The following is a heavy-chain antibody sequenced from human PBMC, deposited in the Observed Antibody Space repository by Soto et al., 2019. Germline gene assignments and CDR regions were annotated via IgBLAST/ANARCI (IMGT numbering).Heavy chain of an antibody. V-gene: IGHV4-61*01. CDR3: ARISGYSYGLPPYFDY. J-gene: IGHJ4*02. Sequence: QVQLQESGPGLAKPSETLSLTCTVSGGSVSSGSYYWSWIRQPPGKGLEWIGYIYYSGSTNYNPTLESRVTITVDTSKIQFALKLSSVTAADTAVYYCARISGYSYGLPPYFDYWGQGTLVTVSS. D-gene: IGHD5-18*01. CDR2: IYYSGST. CDR1: GGSVSSGSYY.